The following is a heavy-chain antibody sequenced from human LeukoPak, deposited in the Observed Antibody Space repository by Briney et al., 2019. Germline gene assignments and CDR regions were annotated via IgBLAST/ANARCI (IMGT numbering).Heavy chain of an antibody. CDR3: ARDYNPEGSYYLAHYYYYMDV. D-gene: IGHD3-10*01. V-gene: IGHV1-18*01. Sequence: EASVKVSCKASGYTFTSYGISWVRQAPGQGLEWMGWISSYNGNTNYAQKLQGRVTMTTDTSTSTAYMELRSLRSDDTAVYYCARDYNPEGSYYLAHYYYYMDVWGKGTTVTVSS. CDR1: GYTFTSYG. J-gene: IGHJ6*03. CDR2: ISSYNGNT.